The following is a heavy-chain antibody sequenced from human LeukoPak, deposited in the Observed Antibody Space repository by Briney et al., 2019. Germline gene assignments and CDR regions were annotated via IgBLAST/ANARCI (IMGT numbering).Heavy chain of an antibody. V-gene: IGHV3-74*01. CDR1: GFTFSSYW. CDR2: INSDGSST. Sequence: GGSLRLSCAASGFTFSSYWMHWVRQAPGKGLVWVSRINSDGSSTSYADSVKGRFTISRDNAKNTLYLQMNSLRAEDTAVYYCARRRGYVRLSHAGGYFDLWGRGTLVTVSS. J-gene: IGHJ2*01. CDR3: ARRRGYVRLSHAGGYFDL. D-gene: IGHD2-8*02.